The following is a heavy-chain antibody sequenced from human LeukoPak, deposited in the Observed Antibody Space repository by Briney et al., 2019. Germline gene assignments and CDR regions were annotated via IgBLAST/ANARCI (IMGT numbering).Heavy chain of an antibody. V-gene: IGHV3-7*01. Sequence: GGSLRLSCSAPGFTFSSYGMNWVRRAPRKGLEWVANINQDGSEKYYVDSVKGRFTISRDNAKNSLYLEMNSLRAEDTAVYYCLRENHDSGWSFDYWGQGTLVTVSS. J-gene: IGHJ4*02. CDR3: LRENHDSGWSFDY. CDR2: INQDGSEK. D-gene: IGHD3-22*01. CDR1: GFTFSSYG.